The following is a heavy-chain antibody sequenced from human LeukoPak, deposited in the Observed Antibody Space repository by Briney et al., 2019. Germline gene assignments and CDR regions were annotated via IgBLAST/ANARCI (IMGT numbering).Heavy chain of an antibody. D-gene: IGHD1-26*01. Sequence: KSSETLSLTCTVSGGSISSYYWSWIRQPPGKGLEWIGYIYYSGSTNYNPSLKSRVTISVDTSKNQFSLKLSSVTAADTAVYYCARQALVGATTLFDYWGQGTLVTVSS. J-gene: IGHJ4*02. CDR1: GGSISSYY. CDR2: IYYSGST. CDR3: ARQALVGATTLFDY. V-gene: IGHV4-59*08.